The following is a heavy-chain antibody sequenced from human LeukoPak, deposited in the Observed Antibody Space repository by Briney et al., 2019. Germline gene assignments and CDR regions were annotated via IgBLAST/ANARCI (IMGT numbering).Heavy chain of an antibody. D-gene: IGHD3-10*01. CDR2: ISSNGGST. CDR1: GFTFSSYA. J-gene: IGHJ6*02. V-gene: IGHV3-64*02. Sequence: GGSLRLSCAASGFTFSSYAMHWVRQAPGKGLEYVSAISSNGGSTYYADSVKGRFTISRDNSKNTLYLQMNSLRAEDTAVYYCASADYYGSGSYYYYYGMDVWGQGTTVTVSS. CDR3: ASADYYGSGSYYYYYGMDV.